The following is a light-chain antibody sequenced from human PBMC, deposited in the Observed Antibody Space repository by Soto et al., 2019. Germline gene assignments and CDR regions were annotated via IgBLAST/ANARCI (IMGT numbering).Light chain of an antibody. J-gene: IGKJ1*01. CDR1: QSISNY. CDR3: QQYNTYPWT. V-gene: IGKV1-39*01. Sequence: DIQMTQSPSSLSASLGDRVTITCRASQSISNYLNWYQQKPGKAPKLLIYAASNLQTGVPSRFSGSGSGTDFTLSISSLQREDFATYYCQQYNTYPWTFGQGTKVDIK. CDR2: AAS.